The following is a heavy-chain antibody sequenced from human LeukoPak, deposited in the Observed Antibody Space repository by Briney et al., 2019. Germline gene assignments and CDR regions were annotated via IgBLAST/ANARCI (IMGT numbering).Heavy chain of an antibody. V-gene: IGHV3-23*01. J-gene: IGHJ4*02. CDR1: GLTFSSQA. CDR3: AKDPFNYGPFDS. Sequence: GGSLRLSCAASGLTFSSQAMSSVRQAPGKGLEWVSAISNSGVTTYYADSVKGRFTISRDNPKNTLYLQMNSLRAEDTAVYYCAKDPFNYGPFDSWGQGTLVTVSS. CDR2: ISNSGVTT. D-gene: IGHD3-10*01.